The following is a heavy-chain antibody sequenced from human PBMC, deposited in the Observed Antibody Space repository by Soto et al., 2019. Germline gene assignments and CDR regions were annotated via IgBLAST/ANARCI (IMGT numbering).Heavy chain of an antibody. CDR1: GVSINSYF. Sequence: SDTLSVTCAVSGVSINSYFWSWVRQPPGKGLEWIGHISNRGRTNYNPSLKSRVAISVDESENQFSLKVNSVTAGDTAVYYCARAESSSSEGFDSWGRGTLVTVSS. V-gene: IGHV4-59*07. CDR2: ISNRGRT. D-gene: IGHD6-6*01. CDR3: ARAESSSSEGFDS. J-gene: IGHJ4*02.